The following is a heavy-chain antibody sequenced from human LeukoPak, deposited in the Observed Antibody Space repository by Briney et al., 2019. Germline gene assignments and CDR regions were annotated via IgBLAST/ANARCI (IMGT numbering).Heavy chain of an antibody. CDR1: GYSISSGYY. Sequence: SETLSLTCTVSGYSISSGYYWGWIRQPPGKGLEWIGSIYHSGSTYYNPSLKSRVTISVDTSKNQFSLKLSSVTAADTAVYYCARHSRGGERWLQIDPFPDYWGQGTLVTVSS. D-gene: IGHD5-24*01. J-gene: IGHJ4*02. CDR3: ARHSRGGERWLQIDPFPDY. CDR2: IYHSGST. V-gene: IGHV4-38-2*02.